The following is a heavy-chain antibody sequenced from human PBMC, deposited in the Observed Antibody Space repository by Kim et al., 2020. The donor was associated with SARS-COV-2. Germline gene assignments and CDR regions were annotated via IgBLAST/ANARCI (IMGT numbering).Heavy chain of an antibody. Sequence: GSLRLSCAVSGFTFSAYWMHWVRQAPGKGLVWLSRIKSDGSTTIYADSVKGRFTISRDNARNTLYLQMNSLRAEDTAVYYCARGNYHAMDVWGQGTTVT. CDR2: IKSDGSTT. CDR1: GFTFSAYW. J-gene: IGHJ6*02. CDR3: ARGNYHAMDV. V-gene: IGHV3-74*01.